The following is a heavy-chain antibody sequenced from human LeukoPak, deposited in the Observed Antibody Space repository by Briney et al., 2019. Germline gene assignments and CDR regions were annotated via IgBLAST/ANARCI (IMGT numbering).Heavy chain of an antibody. Sequence: GGSLRLSCAASGFTFTNYAMSWVRQAPGKGLEWVSIISGRGDSTYSADSVKGRFTISRDNSKDTLYLQMNSLRAEDTARYYCAKTRKYFDWLDDAFDFWGQGTMVSVSS. CDR1: GFTFTNYA. CDR3: AKTRKYFDWLDDAFDF. CDR2: ISGRGDST. V-gene: IGHV3-23*01. J-gene: IGHJ3*01. D-gene: IGHD3-9*01.